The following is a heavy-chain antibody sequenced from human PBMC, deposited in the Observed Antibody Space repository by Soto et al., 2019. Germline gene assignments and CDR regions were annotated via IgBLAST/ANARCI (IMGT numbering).Heavy chain of an antibody. CDR1: GASINSNYC. CDR2: IYYSGGT. CDR3: ARDTGWGLGY. Sequence: QVQLQESAPGLVRHSGTQSLTCAVSGASINSNYCWTWVRQPPGKGLEWIAEIYYSGGTSYNPSLRSRVTISMDKSKNQFSLNLTSVTAADTAMYYCARDTGWGLGYWGQGTLVTVSS. V-gene: IGHV4-4*02. D-gene: IGHD6-19*01. J-gene: IGHJ4*02.